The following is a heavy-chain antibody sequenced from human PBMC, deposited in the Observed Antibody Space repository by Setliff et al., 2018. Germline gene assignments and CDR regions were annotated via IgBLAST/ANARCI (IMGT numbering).Heavy chain of an antibody. D-gene: IGHD2-15*01. V-gene: IGHV4-39*07. CDR1: GGSISSSSYY. Sequence: TSETLSLTCTVSGGSISSSSYYWGWIRQPPGKGLEWIGSIYYIGTTYYNPSLKSRVTISVDTSKNHFSLKLSSVTAADTAVYYCARVEGAADYWGQGTLVTVSS. CDR3: ARVEGAADY. J-gene: IGHJ4*02. CDR2: IYYIGTT.